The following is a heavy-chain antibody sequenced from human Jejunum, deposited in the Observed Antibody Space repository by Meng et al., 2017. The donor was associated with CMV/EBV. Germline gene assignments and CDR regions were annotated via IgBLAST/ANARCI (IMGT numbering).Heavy chain of an antibody. CDR1: GYAFTGYY. CDR3: SRGGGGDGTYLLDY. V-gene: IGHV1-2*02. CDR2: INPSSGAI. J-gene: IGHJ4*02. Sequence: QVQLLQSWAEVKKPGASVKVSCKASGYAFTGYYIHWLRQAPGQGLEWMGWINPSSGAIFYAQKFQDRVTMSRETSITTVYMDLSSLRSDDTAVYFCSRGGGGDGTYLLDYWGQGTLVTVSS. D-gene: IGHD2-21*01.